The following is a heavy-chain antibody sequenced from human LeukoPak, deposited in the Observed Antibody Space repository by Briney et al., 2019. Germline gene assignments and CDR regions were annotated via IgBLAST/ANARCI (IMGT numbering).Heavy chain of an antibody. CDR3: ASLWLQFGCYDY. D-gene: IGHD5-24*01. CDR2: IYTSGST. J-gene: IGHJ4*02. CDR1: GGSISSYY. Sequence: SETLSLTCTVSGGSISSYYWSWIRQPAGKGLEWIGRIYTSGSTNYNPSLKSRVTMSVDTSKNQFSLKLSSVTAADTAVYYCASLWLQFGCYDYWGQGTLVTVSS. V-gene: IGHV4-4*07.